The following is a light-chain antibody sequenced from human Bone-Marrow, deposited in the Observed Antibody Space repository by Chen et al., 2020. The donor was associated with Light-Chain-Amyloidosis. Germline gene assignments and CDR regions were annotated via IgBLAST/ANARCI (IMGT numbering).Light chain of an antibody. CDR1: SSDVGSYNL. CDR3: CSYAGSSTFAV. J-gene: IGLJ3*02. V-gene: IGLV2-23*03. Sequence: QSALTQPASVSGSPGQSITISCTGTSSDVGSYNLVSWYQQHPGKAPKRMIYAGSKRPSGVSNRFAGSKAGNTASLTISGLQAEDEAEYYCCSYAGSSTFAVFGGGTKLTVL. CDR2: AGS.